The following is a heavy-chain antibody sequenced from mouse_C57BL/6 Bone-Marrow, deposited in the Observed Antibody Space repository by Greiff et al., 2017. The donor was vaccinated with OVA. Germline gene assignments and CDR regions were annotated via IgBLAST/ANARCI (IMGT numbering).Heavy chain of an antibody. CDR1: GFTFSSYG. CDR3: ARRRAYYSNYDYAMDY. CDR2: ISSGGSYT. D-gene: IGHD2-5*01. Sequence: DVMLVESGGDLVKPGGSLKLSCAASGFTFSSYGMSWVRQTPDKRLEWVATISSGGSYTYYPDSVKGRFTISRDNAKNTLYLQMSSLKSEDTAMYYCARRRAYYSNYDYAMDYWGQGTSVTVSS. V-gene: IGHV5-6*02. J-gene: IGHJ4*01.